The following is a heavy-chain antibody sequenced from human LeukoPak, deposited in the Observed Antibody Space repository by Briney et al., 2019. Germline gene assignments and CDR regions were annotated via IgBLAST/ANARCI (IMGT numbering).Heavy chain of an antibody. J-gene: IGHJ6*02. CDR2: ISSSGKNI. CDR3: ARDLECSSTSCYAYYYYGMDV. V-gene: IGHV3-21*06. CDR1: GITFSPYR. D-gene: IGHD2-2*01. Sequence: GGSLRLSCAASGITFSPYRMNWVRQAPGKGLEWVASISSSGKNIYYADSVKGRFTISRDNAENSLYLQMNSLRGDDTGVYYCARDLECSSTSCYAYYYYGMDVWGQGTTVTVSS.